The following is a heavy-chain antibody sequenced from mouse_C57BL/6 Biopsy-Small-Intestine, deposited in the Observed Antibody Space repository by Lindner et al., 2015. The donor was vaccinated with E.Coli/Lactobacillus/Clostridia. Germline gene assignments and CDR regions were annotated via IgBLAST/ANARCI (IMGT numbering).Heavy chain of an antibody. CDR2: IYPGGGYT. Sequence: VQLQESGAELLRPGTSVKMSCKASGYTFTNYWIGWAKQRPGHGLEWIGDIYPGGGYTNYNEKFKGKATLTADKSSRTAYMQFSSLTSEDSAIYYCARSLYDYFDYWGQGTTLTVSS. CDR1: GYTFTNYW. J-gene: IGHJ2*01. CDR3: ARSLYDYFDY. V-gene: IGHV1-63*01. D-gene: IGHD2-3*01.